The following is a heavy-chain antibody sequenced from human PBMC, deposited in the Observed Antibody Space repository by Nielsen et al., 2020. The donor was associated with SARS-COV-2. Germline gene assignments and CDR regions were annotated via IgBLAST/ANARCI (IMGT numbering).Heavy chain of an antibody. CDR1: GYSFTSYR. V-gene: IGHV5-51*01. CDR2: IYPGDSDT. Sequence: GGSLRLSCKGSGYSFTSYRIGWVRQMPGKGLEWMGIIYPGDSDTRYSPSFQGQVTISADKSISTAYLQWSSLKASDTAMYYCARHECPGNGGGDCLLSCWGQGTLVTVSS. J-gene: IGHJ4*02. CDR3: ARHECPGNGGGDCLLSC. D-gene: IGHD2-21*02.